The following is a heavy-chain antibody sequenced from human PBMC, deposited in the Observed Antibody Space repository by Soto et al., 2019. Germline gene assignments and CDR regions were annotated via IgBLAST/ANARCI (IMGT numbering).Heavy chain of an antibody. CDR1: GFTFSSYA. Sequence: EVQLLESGGGLVQPGGSLRLSCAASGFTFSSYAMTWVRQAPGKGLEWGSVISGSGDSTYYAESVKGRFTISRDKSKNTLYLQVNSLRAEDTAVYYCAKEKMTTVCLDYWGQGTLVTVSS. J-gene: IGHJ4*02. D-gene: IGHD4-4*01. CDR3: AKEKMTTVCLDY. CDR2: ISGSGDST. V-gene: IGHV3-23*01.